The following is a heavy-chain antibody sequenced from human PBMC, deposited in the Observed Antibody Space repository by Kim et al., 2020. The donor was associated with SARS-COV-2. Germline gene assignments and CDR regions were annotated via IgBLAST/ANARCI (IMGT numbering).Heavy chain of an antibody. CDR1: GGSISSYY. CDR2: IYYSGSS. Sequence: SETLSLTCTVSGGSISSYYWSWIRQPPGKGLEWIGYIYYSGSSNYNPSFKSRVTISVDTSKNQFSLKLSSVTAADTAVFYCARAARGAFTFFGVVNWFDP. CDR3: ARAARGAFTFFGVVNWFDP. V-gene: IGHV4-59*13. J-gene: IGHJ5*02. D-gene: IGHD3-3*01.